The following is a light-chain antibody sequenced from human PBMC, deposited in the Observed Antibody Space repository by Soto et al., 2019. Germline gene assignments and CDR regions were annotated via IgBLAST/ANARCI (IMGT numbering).Light chain of an antibody. J-gene: IGKJ5*01. CDR1: QSVSSTY. CDR3: QQYGGSIT. CDR2: GAS. Sequence: EIVLTQSPGTLSLSPGERATLSCRASQSVSSTYLAWYQQKPGQAPRLLIYGASSRATGIPERFSGSGSGTDFTLTISRLEPEDFAVYFCQQYGGSITFGQGIRLE. V-gene: IGKV3-20*01.